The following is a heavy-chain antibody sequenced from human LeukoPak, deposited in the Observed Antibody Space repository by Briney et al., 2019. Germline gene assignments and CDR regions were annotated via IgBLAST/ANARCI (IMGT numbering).Heavy chain of an antibody. CDR3: ARKVDTAHAGWFDP. CDR2: IYYSGST. Sequence: SETLSLTCTVSGGSISSSSYYWGWIRQPPGKGLEWIGYIYYSGSTNYNPSLKSRVTISVDTSKNQFSLKLSSVTAADTAVYYCARKVDTAHAGWFDPWGQGTLVTVSS. V-gene: IGHV4-61*05. CDR1: GGSISSSSYY. D-gene: IGHD5-18*01. J-gene: IGHJ5*02.